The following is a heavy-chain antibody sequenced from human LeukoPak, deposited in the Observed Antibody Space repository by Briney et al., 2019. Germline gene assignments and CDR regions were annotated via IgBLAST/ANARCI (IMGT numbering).Heavy chain of an antibody. CDR2: IDTTSSTI. V-gene: IGHV3-48*02. CDR1: GFTFSSYS. J-gene: IGHJ4*02. D-gene: IGHD2-8*02. CDR3: ARDPSISWGCFDY. Sequence: PGGSLRLSCAASGFTFSSYSFNWVRQAPGKGLEWVSYIDTTSSTIYYADSVKGRFTISRDNAKDSVYLRMNSLRDEDTALYYCARDPSISWGCFDYWGQGALVTVSS.